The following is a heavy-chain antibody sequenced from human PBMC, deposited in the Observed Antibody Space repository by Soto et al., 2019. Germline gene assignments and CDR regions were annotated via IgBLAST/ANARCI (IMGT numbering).Heavy chain of an antibody. CDR3: AREPLYCSGGSCYLGWFDP. Sequence: QVQLQESGPGLVKPSETLSLTCTVSGGSISSYYWSWIRQPPGKGLEWIGYIYYSGSTNYNPSLKGRATISVDTSKNQFSLKLSSVTAADTAVYYCAREPLYCSGGSCYLGWFDPWGQGTLVTVSS. V-gene: IGHV4-59*12. CDR1: GGSISSYY. D-gene: IGHD2-15*01. J-gene: IGHJ5*02. CDR2: IYYSGST.